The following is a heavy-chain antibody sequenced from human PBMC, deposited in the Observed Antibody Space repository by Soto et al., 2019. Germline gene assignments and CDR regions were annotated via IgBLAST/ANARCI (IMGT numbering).Heavy chain of an antibody. CDR3: ARAGKYYYGSGSPYYYGMDV. CDR1: GYTFTSYG. CDR2: ISGYNGNT. D-gene: IGHD3-10*01. Sequence: QVKRVQSGAEGKKPGASVKVSGKASGYTFTSYGVSWVRQAPGQGLEWMGWISGYNGNTNYAQKLQGRVTMTTDTSTSTAYMELRSLRSDDTAVYYCARAGKYYYGSGSPYYYGMDVWGQGITVTVSS. J-gene: IGHJ6*02. V-gene: IGHV1-18*04.